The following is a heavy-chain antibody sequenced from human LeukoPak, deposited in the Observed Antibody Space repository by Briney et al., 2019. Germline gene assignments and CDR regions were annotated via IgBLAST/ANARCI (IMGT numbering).Heavy chain of an antibody. CDR3: AHRRRYYDSSGYLDY. CDR1: GFSLSTSGVG. Sequence: SGPTLLKPTHTLTLTCSFSGFSLSTSGVGVGWIRQPPGKALEWLALIYWDDDKRYSPSLKSRLSITKDTAKNQVVLTMTNMEPVDIDTYNCAHRRRYYDSSGYLDYWGQGTLVTVSS. D-gene: IGHD3-22*01. CDR2: IYWDDDK. J-gene: IGHJ4*02. V-gene: IGHV2-5*02.